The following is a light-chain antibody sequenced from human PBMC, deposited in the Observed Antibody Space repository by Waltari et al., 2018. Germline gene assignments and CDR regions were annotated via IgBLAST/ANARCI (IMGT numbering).Light chain of an antibody. CDR3: QQYDNLPRFT. CDR2: DAS. V-gene: IGKV1-33*01. J-gene: IGKJ3*01. Sequence: DIQMTQTPSSLSTSVGDRVTITCQASQDINNYLNWYQQKAGEAPRLLIYDASNLATGVPSRFSGSGSGTHFTLTISSLQPEDIASYYCQQYDNLPRFTFGPGTKVEIK. CDR1: QDINNY.